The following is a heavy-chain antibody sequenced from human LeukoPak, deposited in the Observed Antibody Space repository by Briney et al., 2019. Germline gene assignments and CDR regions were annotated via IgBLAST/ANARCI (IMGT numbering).Heavy chain of an antibody. CDR1: GGSISSGGYY. D-gene: IGHD2-2*01. CDR3: ARVVVSSSTSCCPFDY. J-gene: IGHJ4*02. V-gene: IGHV4-31*03. Sequence: PSETLSLTCTVSGGSISSGGYYWSWIRQHPGKGLEWIGYIYYSGSTYYNPSLKSRVTISVDTSKNQFSLKLSSVTAADTAVYYCARVVVSSSTSCCPFDYWGQGTLVTVSS. CDR2: IYYSGST.